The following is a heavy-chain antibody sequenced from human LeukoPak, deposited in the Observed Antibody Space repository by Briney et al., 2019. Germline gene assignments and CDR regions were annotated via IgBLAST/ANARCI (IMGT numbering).Heavy chain of an antibody. Sequence: PSETLSLTCTVSGGSINNYYWNWIRQPPGKGLEWIGYIYTSGSTNYNPSLKSRVTISVDTSKNQFSLKLSSVTAADTAVYYCARTDSSGYYYFDYWGQGTLVTVSS. V-gene: IGHV4-4*09. CDR2: IYTSGST. CDR1: GGSINNYY. J-gene: IGHJ4*02. CDR3: ARTDSSGYYYFDY. D-gene: IGHD3-22*01.